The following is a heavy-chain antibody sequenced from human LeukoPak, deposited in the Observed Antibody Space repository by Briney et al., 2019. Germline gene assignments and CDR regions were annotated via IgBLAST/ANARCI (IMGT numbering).Heavy chain of an antibody. Sequence: GGSLRLSCAASGFTFSSYAMSCVRQAPGKRLEWVSAINGSGGSTYYADSVKGRVTISRDNSKNTQYLQMKNLRAADTAVYYCLLHGNFDYWGQGNLVTVSS. V-gene: IGHV3-23*01. CDR1: GFTFSSYA. D-gene: IGHD2-15*01. CDR2: INGSGGST. CDR3: LLHGNFDY. J-gene: IGHJ4*02.